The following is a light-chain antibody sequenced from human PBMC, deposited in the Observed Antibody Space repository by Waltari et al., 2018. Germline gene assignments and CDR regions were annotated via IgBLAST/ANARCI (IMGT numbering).Light chain of an antibody. CDR2: KDT. V-gene: IGLV3-25*03. CDR1: ALPRQY. CDR3: QSTDNSGTYVV. J-gene: IGLJ2*01. Sequence: SYELTQPPSVSLSPGPTARITFSGDALPRQYSFWYQQRSGQAPVLGIYKDTERPSGIPERFSGSSSGTRVTLTISGVQAQDEADYYCQSTDNSGTYVVFGGGTKLTVL.